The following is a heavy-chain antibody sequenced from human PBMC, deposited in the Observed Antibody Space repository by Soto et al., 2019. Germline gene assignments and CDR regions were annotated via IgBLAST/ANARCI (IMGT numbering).Heavy chain of an antibody. D-gene: IGHD6-6*01. Sequence: EVELVESGGGLVKPGGSLTLSCAASGFTFRTYYMIWVRQAPGKGLEWVSSISAGSSNIYYAPSVKGRFTISRDNAKNSLYLQINNLRAEDTAVYYCARQYPSSSRHFDHWGQGTLVTVSS. V-gene: IGHV3-21*01. CDR1: GFTFRTYY. CDR3: ARQYPSSSRHFDH. CDR2: ISAGSSNI. J-gene: IGHJ4*02.